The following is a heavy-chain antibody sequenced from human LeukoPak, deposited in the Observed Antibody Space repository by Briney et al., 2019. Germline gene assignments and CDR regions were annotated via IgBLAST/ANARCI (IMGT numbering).Heavy chain of an antibody. J-gene: IGHJ3*02. CDR3: ARDDHLASGHYYDSRGAFDI. V-gene: IGHV3-30*02. CDR1: GFTFSSYG. Sequence: GGSLRLSCAASGFTFSSYGMHWVRQAPGKGLEWVAFIRCDGSNKYYADSVKGRFTISRDNSKNTLYLQMNSLRAEDTAVYYCARDDHLASGHYYDSRGAFDIWGQGTMVTVSS. CDR2: IRCDGSNK. D-gene: IGHD3-22*01.